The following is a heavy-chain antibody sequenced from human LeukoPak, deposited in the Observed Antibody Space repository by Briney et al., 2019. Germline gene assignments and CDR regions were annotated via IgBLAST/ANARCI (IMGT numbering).Heavy chain of an antibody. CDR2: ISSTGSTI. CDR3: ARGPDYGNYGGFRKFDY. J-gene: IGHJ4*02. V-gene: IGHV3-48*03. D-gene: IGHD4-11*01. Sequence: GGSLRLSCAASGFTFSSYEMNWVRQAPGKGLEWVSYISSTGSTIYYADSVRGRFSVSRDNSKSSLYLKMSRLRAEDTAVYYCARGPDYGNYGGFRKFDYWGQGTLVTVSS. CDR1: GFTFSSYE.